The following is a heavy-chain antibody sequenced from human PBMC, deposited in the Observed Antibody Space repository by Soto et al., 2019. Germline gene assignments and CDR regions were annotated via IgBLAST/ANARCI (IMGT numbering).Heavy chain of an antibody. Sequence: SXKVSFKASGYTXINYDIRLVRQATGQGLEWIGWMNPGSGKTGYANKFQGRVTMTSYASTSTAHLELRRLTSEYTAVYYFARMASFGTLNWFAPWGQGTLGTVSS. CDR1: GYTXINYD. V-gene: IGHV1-8*02. CDR2: MNPGSGKT. D-gene: IGHD3-16*01. J-gene: IGHJ5*02. CDR3: ARMASFGTLNWFAP.